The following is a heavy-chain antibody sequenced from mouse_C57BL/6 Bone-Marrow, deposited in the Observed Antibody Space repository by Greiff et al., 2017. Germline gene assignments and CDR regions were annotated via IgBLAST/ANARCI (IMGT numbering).Heavy chain of an antibody. V-gene: IGHV1-9*01. CDR1: GYTFTGYW. CDR2: ILPGSGST. Sequence: QVQLQQSGAELMKPGASVKLSCKATGYTFTGYWIEWVKQRPGHGLEWIGEILPGSGSTNYNEKFKGKATFTADTSSNTAYMQLSSLKTEDSAIYYCTRGGDYDYEAGFAYWGQGTLVTVSA. D-gene: IGHD2-4*01. J-gene: IGHJ3*01. CDR3: TRGGDYDYEAGFAY.